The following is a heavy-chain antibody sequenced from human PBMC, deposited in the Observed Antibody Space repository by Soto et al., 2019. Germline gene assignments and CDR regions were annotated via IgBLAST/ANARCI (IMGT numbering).Heavy chain of an antibody. D-gene: IGHD3-3*01. Sequence: AAVKVSCKASGYTFTSYGISWVRQAPGQGXEWMGWISAYNGNTNYAQKLQGRVTMTTDTSTSTAYMELRSLRSDDTAVYYCARDRPEHYDFWSVVGITKDRFDPWGQGTLVTVSS. CDR1: GYTFTSYG. CDR2: ISAYNGNT. J-gene: IGHJ5*02. V-gene: IGHV1-18*04. CDR3: ARDRPEHYDFWSVVGITKDRFDP.